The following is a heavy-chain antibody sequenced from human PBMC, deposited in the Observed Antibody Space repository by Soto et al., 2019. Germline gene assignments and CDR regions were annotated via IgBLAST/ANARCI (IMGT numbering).Heavy chain of an antibody. CDR3: ARDRGYYDSSGYSFDY. J-gene: IGHJ4*02. D-gene: IGHD3-22*01. Sequence: LRLSCAASGFTFSSYEMNWVRQAPGKRLEWVSYISSSGSTIYYADSVKGRFTISRDNAKNSLYLQMNSLRAEDTAVYYCARDRGYYDSSGYSFDYWGQGTLVTVSS. CDR2: ISSSGSTI. CDR1: GFTFSSYE. V-gene: IGHV3-48*03.